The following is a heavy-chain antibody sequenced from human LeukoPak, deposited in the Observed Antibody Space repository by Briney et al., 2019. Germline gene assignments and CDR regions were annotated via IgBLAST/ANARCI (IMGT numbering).Heavy chain of an antibody. V-gene: IGHV4-34*01. J-gene: IGHJ6*02. CDR1: GGSFSGYY. D-gene: IGHD3-10*01. Sequence: KPSETLSLTCAVYGGSFSGYYWSWIRQPPGKGLEWIGEINHSGSTNYNPSLKSQVTISVDTSKNQFSLKLSSVTAADTAVYYCVCQLAYYGMDVWGQGTTVTVSS. CDR3: VCQLAYYGMDV. CDR2: INHSGST.